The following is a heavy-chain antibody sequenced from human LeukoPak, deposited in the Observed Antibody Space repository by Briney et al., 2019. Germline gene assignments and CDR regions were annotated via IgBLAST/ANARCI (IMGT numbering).Heavy chain of an antibody. Sequence: GMSLRLSCAASGVTLSPYGMHWVRQAPGKGLEWVAVISYEGGTQHYADSVKGRFTISRDNSKNTLYLQMNSLRAEDTAVYYCAKDRYYDSSGYPYYYGMDVWGQGTTVTVSS. J-gene: IGHJ6*02. D-gene: IGHD3-22*01. CDR1: GVTLSPYG. CDR2: ISYEGGTQ. V-gene: IGHV3-30*18. CDR3: AKDRYYDSSGYPYYYGMDV.